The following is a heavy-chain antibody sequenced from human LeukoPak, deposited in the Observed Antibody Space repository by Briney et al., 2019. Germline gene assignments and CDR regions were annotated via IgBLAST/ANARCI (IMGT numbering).Heavy chain of an antibody. V-gene: IGHV3-30*04. CDR2: ISYDGSNK. D-gene: IGHD6-19*01. Sequence: PGGSLRLSCAASGFTFSSYAMHWVRQAPGKGLEWVAVISYDGSNKYYADSVKGRFTISRDNSKNTLYLQMNSLRAEDTAVYYCARDKGSSGWYSFYYYGMDVWGQGTTVTVA. CDR1: GFTFSSYA. J-gene: IGHJ6*02. CDR3: ARDKGSSGWYSFYYYGMDV.